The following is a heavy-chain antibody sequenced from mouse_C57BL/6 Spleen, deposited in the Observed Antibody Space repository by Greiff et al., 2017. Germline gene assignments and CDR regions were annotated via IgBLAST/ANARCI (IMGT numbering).Heavy chain of an antibody. Sequence: DVQLVESGGGLVKPGGSLKLSCAASGFTFSDYGMHWVRQAPEKGLEWVAYISSGSSTIYYADTVKGRFTISRDKAKNTLFLQMASLRSEDTAMYYCARGGYPFDYWGQGTTLTVSS. CDR2: ISSGSSTI. J-gene: IGHJ2*01. CDR3: ARGGYPFDY. V-gene: IGHV5-17*01. D-gene: IGHD2-2*01. CDR1: GFTFSDYG.